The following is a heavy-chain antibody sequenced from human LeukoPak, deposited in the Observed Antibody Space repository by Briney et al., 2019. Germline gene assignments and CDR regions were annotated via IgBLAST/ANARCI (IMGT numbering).Heavy chain of an antibody. CDR2: TYTSGST. CDR1: GGSISSYY. D-gene: IGHD5-18*01. CDR3: ARHRGSGYSYGPYYYYYYYMDV. J-gene: IGHJ6*03. Sequence: SETLSLTCTVSGGSISSYYWSWIRQPPGKGLEWIGYTYTSGSTNYNPSLKSRVTISVDTSKNQFSLKLSSVTAADTAVYYCARHRGSGYSYGPYYYYYYYMDVWGKGTTVTVSS. V-gene: IGHV4-4*09.